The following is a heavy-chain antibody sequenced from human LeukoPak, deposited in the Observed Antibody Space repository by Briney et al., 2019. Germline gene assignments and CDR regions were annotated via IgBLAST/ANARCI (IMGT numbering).Heavy chain of an antibody. D-gene: IGHD2/OR15-2a*01. CDR1: GGSISSSSYY. CDR3: ARRFLAFDAFDI. V-gene: IGHV4-39*07. CDR2: IYYSGST. Sequence: SSETLSLTCTVSGGSISSSSYYWGWIRQPPGKGLEWIGSIYYSGSTYYNPSLKSRVTISVDTSKNQFSLKLSSVTAADTAVYYCARRFLAFDAFDIWGQGTMVTVSS. J-gene: IGHJ3*02.